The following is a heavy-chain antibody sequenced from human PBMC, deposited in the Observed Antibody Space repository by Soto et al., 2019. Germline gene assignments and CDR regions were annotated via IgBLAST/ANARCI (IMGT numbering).Heavy chain of an antibody. J-gene: IGHJ4*02. D-gene: IGHD6-19*01. V-gene: IGHV3-74*01. CDR2: INSDGTST. CDR1: GFTFSNHW. Sequence: GGSLRLSCAVSGFTFSNHWMHWVCQAPGKGLVWVSRINSDGTSTFYADSVRGRFTISRDNAKNTLYLEMSSLRAEDTAVYYCVDGMSGWPYWGQGALVTSPQ. CDR3: VDGMSGWPY.